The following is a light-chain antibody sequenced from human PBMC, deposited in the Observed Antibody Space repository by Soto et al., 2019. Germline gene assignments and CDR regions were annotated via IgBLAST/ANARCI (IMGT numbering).Light chain of an antibody. CDR2: RTD. CDR1: GSNIGTNT. J-gene: IGLJ3*02. CDR3: TAWDGSLDGRV. V-gene: IGLV1-44*01. Sequence: QSALTQPPSASGTPGQRVTISCSGSGSNIGTNTVNWYQQLQGTDPKLLIYRTDQRPAGIPDRFSGSKSGTSASLDISGLQSDDEADYYCTAWDGSLDGRVFGGGTKLTVL.